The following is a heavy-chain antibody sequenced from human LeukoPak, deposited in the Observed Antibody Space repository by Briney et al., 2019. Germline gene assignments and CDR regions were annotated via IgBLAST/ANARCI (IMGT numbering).Heavy chain of an antibody. Sequence: GASVKVCCKVSGYTLTEFSMHWVRQAPGKGLEWMGRFAPEDAETIYAQNFQGRVTMTEDTSTDTAYMELSSLRSEDTAVYYCATEDYGEIHLDYWGQGTLVTVSS. D-gene: IGHD4-17*01. CDR2: FAPEDAET. V-gene: IGHV1-24*01. CDR1: GYTLTEFS. CDR3: ATEDYGEIHLDY. J-gene: IGHJ4*02.